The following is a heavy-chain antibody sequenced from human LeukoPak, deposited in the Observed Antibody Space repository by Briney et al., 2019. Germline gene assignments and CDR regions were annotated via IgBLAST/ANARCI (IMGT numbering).Heavy chain of an antibody. Sequence: SETLSLTCTVSGGSISSSSYYWGWIRQPPGKELEWIGSIYYSGSTYYNPSLKSRVTISVDTSKNQFSLKLSSVTAADTAVYYCARHPVNYYDSSGYYYFRYYYSYMDVWGKGTTVTVSS. V-gene: IGHV4-39*01. CDR1: GGSISSSSYY. D-gene: IGHD3-22*01. CDR2: IYYSGST. J-gene: IGHJ6*03. CDR3: ARHPVNYYDSSGYYYFRYYYSYMDV.